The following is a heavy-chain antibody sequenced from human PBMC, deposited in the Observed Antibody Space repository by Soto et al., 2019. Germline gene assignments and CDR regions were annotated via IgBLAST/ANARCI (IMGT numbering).Heavy chain of an antibody. CDR1: GGSISSYY. D-gene: IGHD5-12*01. V-gene: IGHV4-59*01. Sequence: SETLSLTCTVSGGSISSYYWSWIRQPPGKGLEWIGYIYYSGSTNYNPSLKSRVTISVDTSKNQFSLKLSSVTAADTAVYYCATALDGYNWGDAFDIWGQGTMVTVSS. CDR2: IYYSGST. CDR3: ATALDGYNWGDAFDI. J-gene: IGHJ3*02.